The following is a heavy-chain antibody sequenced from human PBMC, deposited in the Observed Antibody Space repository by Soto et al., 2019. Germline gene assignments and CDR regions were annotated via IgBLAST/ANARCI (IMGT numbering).Heavy chain of an antibody. CDR1: GGSFSGYY. V-gene: IGHV4-34*01. CDR3: ASQNSGYAT. Sequence: QVQLQQWGAGLLKPSETLSLTCAVYGGSFSGYYWSWIRQPPGKGLEWIGQINHSESTNYNPSLKSRVTISVDTSKNQFSLKLSSVTAADTAVYYCASQNSGYATWGQGTLVTVSS. J-gene: IGHJ5*02. D-gene: IGHD3-22*01. CDR2: INHSEST.